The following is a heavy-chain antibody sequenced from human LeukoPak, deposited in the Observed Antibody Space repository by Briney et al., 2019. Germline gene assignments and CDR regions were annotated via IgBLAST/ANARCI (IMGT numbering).Heavy chain of an antibody. Sequence: GGSLRLSCAASGFTFSSYGMHWVRQAPGKGLEWVAVISYDGSNKYYADSVKGRFTISRDNSKNTLYLQMNSLRAEDTAVYYCAKDWRYSRGIGFDYWGQGTLVTVSS. V-gene: IGHV3-30*18. CDR3: AKDWRYSRGIGFDY. CDR1: GFTFSSYG. CDR2: ISYDGSNK. D-gene: IGHD6-19*01. J-gene: IGHJ4*02.